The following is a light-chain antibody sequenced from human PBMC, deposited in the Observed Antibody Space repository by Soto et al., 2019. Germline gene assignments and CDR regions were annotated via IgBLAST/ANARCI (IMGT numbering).Light chain of an antibody. CDR3: QHYGSSPPEFT. J-gene: IGKJ3*01. CDR2: GAS. Sequence: EIVLTQSPGTLSLSPGERATLACRASQSVSSNYLAWYQQRPGQAPRLLIFGASYRAAGIPDRFSGSGSGTDFILTISRLEPEDFAVYYCQHYGSSPPEFTFGPGTKVDSK. V-gene: IGKV3-20*01. CDR1: QSVSSNY.